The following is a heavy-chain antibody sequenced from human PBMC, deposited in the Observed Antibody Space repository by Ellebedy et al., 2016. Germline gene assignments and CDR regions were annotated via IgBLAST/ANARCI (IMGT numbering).Heavy chain of an antibody. Sequence: SETLSLXXTVSGGSISSYYFNWIRQPAGKGLEWIGRIYTSGTTHHNPSLKSRVTMSVDTSKNQFSLRLNSVTAADTAIYYCARDYYGSLDYWGQGILVTVSS. CDR1: GGSISSYY. CDR2: IYTSGTT. CDR3: ARDYYGSLDY. J-gene: IGHJ4*02. V-gene: IGHV4-4*07. D-gene: IGHD3-10*01.